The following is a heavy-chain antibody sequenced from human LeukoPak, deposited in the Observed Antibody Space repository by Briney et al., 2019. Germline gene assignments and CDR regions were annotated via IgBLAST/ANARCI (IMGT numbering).Heavy chain of an antibody. CDR1: GYTFTGYY. J-gene: IGHJ3*02. Sequence: ASVKVSCKASGYTFTGYYMHWVRQAPGQGLEWMGWINPNSGGTNYAQKFQGRVTMTRDTSISTAYMELSRLRPDDTAVYYCARDDSSSWSGDAFDIWGQGTMVTVSS. CDR2: INPNSGGT. CDR3: ARDDSSSWSGDAFDI. D-gene: IGHD6-13*01. V-gene: IGHV1-2*02.